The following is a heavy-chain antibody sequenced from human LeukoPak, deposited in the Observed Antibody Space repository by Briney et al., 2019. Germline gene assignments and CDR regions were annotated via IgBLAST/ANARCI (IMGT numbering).Heavy chain of an antibody. V-gene: IGHV3-30*02. J-gene: IGHJ4*02. CDR1: GFTFNAYA. CDR3: AKDRGDYPPYFDY. Sequence: TGGSLRLSCAASGFTFNAYAIHWVRQAPGKGLEWVAFIRKDGNNENYADSVKGRLTISRDNSKNMLYLQMNSLQTEDTAVYYCAKDRGDYPPYFDYWGQGTLVTVSS. CDR2: IRKDGNNE. D-gene: IGHD2-21*02.